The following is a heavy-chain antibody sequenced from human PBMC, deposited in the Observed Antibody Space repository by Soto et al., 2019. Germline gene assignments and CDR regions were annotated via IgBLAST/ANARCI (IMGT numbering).Heavy chain of an antibody. Sequence: EVQLVESGGGLVKPGGSLRLSCAASGFTFSNAWMNWVSQAPGKGLEWVGRIKSKTDGGTTDYAAPVKGRFTISRDDSTNTLYLQMHSLKTEDTAVYYCTTDIGRGSGYSGYDLFDSWGQGTLVTVSS. J-gene: IGHJ4*02. V-gene: IGHV3-15*07. CDR2: IKSKTDGGTT. CDR1: GFTFSNAW. D-gene: IGHD5-12*01. CDR3: TTDIGRGSGYSGYDLFDS.